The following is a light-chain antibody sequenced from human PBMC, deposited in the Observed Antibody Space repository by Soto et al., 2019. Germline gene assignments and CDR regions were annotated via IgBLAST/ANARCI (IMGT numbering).Light chain of an antibody. CDR3: QQYEDVPIT. CDR2: DAS. V-gene: IGKV1-33*01. CDR1: QDITNF. Sequence: DIQMTQSPSSLSASVGDRVTIICQASQDITNFLNWYQQKPGKAPKLLIYDASNLETGVPSRFSGSGSGTDFTFTISSLQPEDIATYYCQQYEDVPITFGQGTRLEIK. J-gene: IGKJ5*01.